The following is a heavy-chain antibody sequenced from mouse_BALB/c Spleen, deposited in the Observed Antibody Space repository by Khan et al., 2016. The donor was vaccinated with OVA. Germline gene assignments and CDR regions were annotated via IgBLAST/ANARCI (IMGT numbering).Heavy chain of an antibody. Sequence: QVQLKQSGPELVRPGASVKLSCKTSGYIFTSHWIHWVKKRSGQGLEWIGRIYPGTGSTYYNEKFKGKATLTADKSSSTAYMQLSSLKSEDSAVYFCARYEGAMDYWGQGTSVTVSS. D-gene: IGHD2-3*01. CDR1: GYIFTSHW. V-gene: IGHV1-56*01. J-gene: IGHJ4*01. CDR2: IYPGTGST. CDR3: ARYEGAMDY.